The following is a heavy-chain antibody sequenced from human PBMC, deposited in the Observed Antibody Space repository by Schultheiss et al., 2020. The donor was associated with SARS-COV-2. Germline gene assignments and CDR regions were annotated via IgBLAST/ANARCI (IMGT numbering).Heavy chain of an antibody. Sequence: GALRLSCAASGFTFGGYWMSWVRQAPGKGLEWVANINQDGSEKNYVDPVKGRFTISRDNAKNALYLQMNSLRAEDTAVYYCARGGQRGNYFDYWGQGTLVTVSS. CDR2: INQDGSEK. CDR3: ARGGQRGNYFDY. CDR1: GFTFGGYW. D-gene: IGHD6-25*01. J-gene: IGHJ4*02. V-gene: IGHV3-7*01.